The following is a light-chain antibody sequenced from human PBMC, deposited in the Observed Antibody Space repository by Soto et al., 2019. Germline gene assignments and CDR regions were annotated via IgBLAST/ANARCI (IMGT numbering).Light chain of an antibody. V-gene: IGKV3-20*01. J-gene: IGKJ1*01. CDR3: QQYGSSPRT. Sequence: EIVLTQSPGTLSLSPGERATLSCRASQSVSNYLAWYQQRPGQAPRLLIYGASSRATGIPDRFSGSGSGTDFTLTISRLEPEDFAVYHCQQYGSSPRTFGQGTKVDIK. CDR1: QSVSNY. CDR2: GAS.